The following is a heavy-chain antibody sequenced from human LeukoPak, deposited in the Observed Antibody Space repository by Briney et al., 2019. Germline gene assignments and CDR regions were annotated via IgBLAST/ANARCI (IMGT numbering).Heavy chain of an antibody. D-gene: IGHD4-17*01. CDR1: GGSISPYY. J-gene: IGHJ4*02. CDR3: ARAGSYRLTTTL. V-gene: IGHV4-59*01. CDR2: ISYSGST. Sequence: SETLSLTCTVSGGSISPYYWMWIRQPPGKGLEWIGYISYSGSTSFNPSLKSRVTISLDTSTNQVSLKLRSVTAADTAVYYCARAGSYRLTTTLWGQGTLVTVSS.